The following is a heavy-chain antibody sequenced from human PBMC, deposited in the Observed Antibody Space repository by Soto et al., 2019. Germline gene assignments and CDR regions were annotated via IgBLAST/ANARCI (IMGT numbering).Heavy chain of an antibody. CDR2: IIPIFGTA. CDR1: GGTFSSYA. Sequence: SVKVSCKASGGTFSSYAISWVRQAPGQGLEWMGGIIPIFGTANYAQKFQGRVTITADKSTSTAYMELSSLRSDATAVYYCARDSVEMATITTGFDYWGQGTLVTVSS. V-gene: IGHV1-69*06. D-gene: IGHD5-12*01. CDR3: ARDSVEMATITTGFDY. J-gene: IGHJ4*02.